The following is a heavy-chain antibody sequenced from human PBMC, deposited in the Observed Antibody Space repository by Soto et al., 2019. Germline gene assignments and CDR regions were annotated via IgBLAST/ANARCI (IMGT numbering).Heavy chain of an antibody. CDR2: ISYEGRNK. V-gene: IGHV3-30*18. CDR1: GFTFSLFG. Sequence: GGSLRLSCAVSGFTFSLFGMHWVRQAPGKGLEWVAFISYEGRNKYYADSVKGRFTISRDNSKNTLSLQMDSLRPEDAAVYYCAKGRDSTLLRWQYFDNWGQGTQVTVSP. J-gene: IGHJ4*02. D-gene: IGHD4-17*01. CDR3: AKGRDSTLLRWQYFDN.